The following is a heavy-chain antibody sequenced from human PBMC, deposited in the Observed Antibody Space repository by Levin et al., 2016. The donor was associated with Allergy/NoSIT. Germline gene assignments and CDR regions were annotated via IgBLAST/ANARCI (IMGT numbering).Heavy chain of an antibody. CDR2: IYSGGEK. V-gene: IGHV3-66*01. D-gene: IGHD6-19*01. CDR3: ARGAQWLRA. Sequence: WIRQPPGKGLDWVSVIYSGGEKHYAESVKGRFTIYRDNSMNTVYLQMNSLRVEDTGVFYCARGAQWLRAWGQGTLVTVSS. J-gene: IGHJ5*02.